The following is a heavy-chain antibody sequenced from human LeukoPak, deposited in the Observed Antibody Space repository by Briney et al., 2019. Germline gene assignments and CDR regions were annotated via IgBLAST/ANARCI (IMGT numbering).Heavy chain of an antibody. CDR2: INPNSGGT. V-gene: IGHV1-2*02. D-gene: IGHD3-10*01. CDR1: GYTFTGYY. Sequence: ASVKVSCKASGYTFTGYYMHWVRQAPGQGLEWMGWINPNSGGTNYAQKFQGRVTMTRDTSISTAYMELSRLRSDDTAVYYCARHGYGSGSLYSTNYYYMDVWGKETTVTVSS. J-gene: IGHJ6*03. CDR3: ARHGYGSGSLYSTNYYYMDV.